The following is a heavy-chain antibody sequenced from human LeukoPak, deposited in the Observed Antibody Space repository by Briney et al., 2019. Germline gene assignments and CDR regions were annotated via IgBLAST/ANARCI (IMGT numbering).Heavy chain of an antibody. CDR2: IIPILGIA. CDR1: GGTFSSYA. J-gene: IGHJ3*02. V-gene: IGHV1-69*04. CDR3: AREHQLGSSGYAPAAFDI. D-gene: IGHD3-22*01. Sequence: GASVKVSCKASGGTFSSYAISWVRQAPGQGLEWMGRIIPILGIANYAQKFQGRVTITADKSTSTAYMELSSLRSEDTAVYYCAREHQLGSSGYAPAAFDIWGQGTMVTVSS.